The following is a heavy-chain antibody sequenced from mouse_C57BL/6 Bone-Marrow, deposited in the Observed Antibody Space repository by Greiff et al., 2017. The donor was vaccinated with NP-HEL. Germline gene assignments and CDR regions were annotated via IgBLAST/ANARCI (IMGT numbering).Heavy chain of an antibody. Sequence: VQLQQSGAELARPGASVKLSCKASGYTFTSYGISWVKQRTGQGLEWIGEIYPRSGNTYYNEKFKGKATFTADTSSNTAYMQLSSLTTEDSAIYYCARGVTTVVAPYWYFDVWGTGTTVTVSS. D-gene: IGHD1-1*01. CDR2: IYPRSGNT. V-gene: IGHV1-81*01. J-gene: IGHJ1*03. CDR3: ARGVTTVVAPYWYFDV. CDR1: GYTFTSYG.